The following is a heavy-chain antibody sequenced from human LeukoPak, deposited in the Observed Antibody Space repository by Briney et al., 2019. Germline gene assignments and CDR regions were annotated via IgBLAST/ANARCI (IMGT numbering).Heavy chain of an antibody. Sequence: PGRSLRLSCAASGFTFSSYALSWVRQAPGKGLEWVSTIGGGGDNTYYADSVKGRFTISRDNSKNTVYLQMNSLRAEDTAVYYCAKVLSGSQDYWGQGTLVTVFS. D-gene: IGHD1-26*01. V-gene: IGHV3-23*01. CDR1: GFTFSSYA. J-gene: IGHJ4*02. CDR3: AKVLSGSQDY. CDR2: IGGGGDNT.